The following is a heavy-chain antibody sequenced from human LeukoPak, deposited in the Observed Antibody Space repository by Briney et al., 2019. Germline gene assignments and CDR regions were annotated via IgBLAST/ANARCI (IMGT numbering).Heavy chain of an antibody. CDR2: IKQDGSEI. J-gene: IGHJ4*02. Sequence: GGSLRLSCVASGFTFSDYWMSWVRQAPGKGLEWVANIKQDGSEIYYVASVKGRFTISRDNTKNSLYLQMNSLRAEDTAVYYCARVGAGSSWYGGFLDYWGQGTLVTVSS. D-gene: IGHD6-13*01. CDR3: ARVGAGSSWYGGFLDY. V-gene: IGHV3-7*01. CDR1: GFTFSDYW.